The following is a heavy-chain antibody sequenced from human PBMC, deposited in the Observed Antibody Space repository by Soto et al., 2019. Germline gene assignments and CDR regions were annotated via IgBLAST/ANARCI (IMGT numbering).Heavy chain of an antibody. CDR1: GFTFSTYA. D-gene: IGHD4-4*01. CDR3: AKGKGGTTILTTFDY. J-gene: IGHJ4*02. Sequence: GGSLRLSCSASGFTFSTYAMSWVRQAPGKGLEWVSGISGSGGGTYYADSVQGRFTISRDNSKNTLYLQMNSLRAEDTAVYYCAKGKGGTTILTTFDYWGQGTLVTVSS. V-gene: IGHV3-23*01. CDR2: ISGSGGGT.